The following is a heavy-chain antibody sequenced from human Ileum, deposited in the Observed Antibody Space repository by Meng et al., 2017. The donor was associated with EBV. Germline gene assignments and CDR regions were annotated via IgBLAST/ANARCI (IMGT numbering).Heavy chain of an antibody. CDR1: GGSVSSAHSF. D-gene: IGHD1-26*01. J-gene: IGHJ4*02. Sequence: QEQLQESGPGLLKPSETLSLTCTVSGGSVSSAHSFWTWIRQPPGKGLEWIGYMSYSGSTNYSPPLESRVTISVDTSKNQFSLKLSSVTAADTAVYYCAGDPHSGSPHWGQGTLVTVSS. CDR2: MSYSGST. CDR3: AGDPHSGSPH. V-gene: IGHV4-61*01.